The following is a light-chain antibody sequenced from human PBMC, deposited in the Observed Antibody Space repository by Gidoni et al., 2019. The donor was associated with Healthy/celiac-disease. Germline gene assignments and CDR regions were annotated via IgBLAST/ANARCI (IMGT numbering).Light chain of an antibody. CDR1: QRVSSY. CDR2: DAS. J-gene: IGKJ3*01. V-gene: IGKV3-11*01. CDR3: QQRSNWPPA. Sequence: ELVLTQSPATLSLSPGERATLSCRASQRVSSYLAWYQQKPGQAPRLLIYDASNRATGIPARFSGRGAGTDFTLTISSLEPEDFAVYYCQQRSNWPPAFGPGTKVDIK.